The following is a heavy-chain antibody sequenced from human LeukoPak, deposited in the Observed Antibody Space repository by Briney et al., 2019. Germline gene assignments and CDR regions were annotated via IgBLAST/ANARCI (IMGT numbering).Heavy chain of an antibody. CDR1: GYSFTSYW. Sequence: LGESLKISCKGSGYSFTSYWIGWVRQMPGKGLEWMGIIYPGDSDTRYSPSFQGQVTTSADKSISTAYLQWSSLKASDTAMYYCARQSEEYDFWSGYYLNPNWFDPWGQGTLVTVSS. CDR2: IYPGDSDT. J-gene: IGHJ5*02. CDR3: ARQSEEYDFWSGYYLNPNWFDP. V-gene: IGHV5-51*01. D-gene: IGHD3-3*01.